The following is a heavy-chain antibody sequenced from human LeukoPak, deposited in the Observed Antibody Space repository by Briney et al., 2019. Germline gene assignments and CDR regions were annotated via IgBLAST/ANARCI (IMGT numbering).Heavy chain of an antibody. D-gene: IGHD6-13*01. V-gene: IGHV3-30*02. CDR3: VQSTAWYRSSWYLIY. J-gene: IGHJ4*02. CDR1: GFTFSSYG. CDR2: IRYDGSNK. Sequence: QPGGSLRLSCAASGFTFSSYGMHWVRQAPGKGLEWVAFIRYDGSNKYYADSVKGRFTISRDNSKNTLYLQMNSLRAEDTAIYYCVQSTAWYRSSWYLIYWGQGILVTVSS.